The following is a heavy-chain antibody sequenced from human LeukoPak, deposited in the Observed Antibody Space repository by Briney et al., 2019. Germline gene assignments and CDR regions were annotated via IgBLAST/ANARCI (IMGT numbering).Heavy chain of an antibody. CDR2: IKSKTDGGTT. V-gene: IGHV3-15*01. J-gene: IGHJ4*02. CDR1: GFTFSNAW. Sequence: GSLRLSCAASGFTFSNAWMSWVRQAPGKGLEWVGRIKSKTDGGTTDYAAPVKGRFTISRDDSKNTLYLQMNSLKTEDTAVYYCTTYAQWELLRSSDYWGQGTLVTVSS. D-gene: IGHD1-26*01. CDR3: TTYAQWELLRSSDY.